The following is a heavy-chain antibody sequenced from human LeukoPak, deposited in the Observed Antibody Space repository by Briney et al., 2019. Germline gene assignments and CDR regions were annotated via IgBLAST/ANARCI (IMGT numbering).Heavy chain of an antibody. CDR3: AKDRGSGWYYFHY. V-gene: IGHV3-43*02. D-gene: IGHD6-19*01. Sequence: GGPLRLSCAASGFTFHDYAMYWVRQAPGKGPEWVSLISGDSGSTDFADFVKGRFTISRDNSQNSVFLQMNSLTSEDTAVYFCAKDRGSGWYYFHYWGQGTLVTVSS. J-gene: IGHJ4*02. CDR2: ISGDSGST. CDR1: GFTFHDYA.